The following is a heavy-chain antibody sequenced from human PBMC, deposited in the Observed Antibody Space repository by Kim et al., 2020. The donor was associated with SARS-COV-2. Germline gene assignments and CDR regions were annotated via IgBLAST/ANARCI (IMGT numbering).Heavy chain of an antibody. CDR2: ISSSSSTI. CDR3: ARDTEYYDSSGSDAFDI. D-gene: IGHD3-22*01. CDR1: GFTFSSYS. Sequence: GGSLRLSCAASGFTFSSYSMNWVRQATGKGLEWVSYISSSSSTIYYADSVKGRFTISRDNAKNSLYLQMNSLRDEDTAVYYCARDTEYYDSSGSDAFDIWGQGTMVTVSS. J-gene: IGHJ3*02. V-gene: IGHV3-48*02.